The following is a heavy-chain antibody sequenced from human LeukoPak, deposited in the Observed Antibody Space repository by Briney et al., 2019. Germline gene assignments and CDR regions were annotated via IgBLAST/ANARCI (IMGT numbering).Heavy chain of an antibody. J-gene: IGHJ6*03. CDR1: GFTFSSYA. V-gene: IGHV3-21*01. CDR2: ISSSSSYI. D-gene: IGHD6-13*01. Sequence: GGSLRLSCAASGFTFSSYAMSWVRQAPGKGLEWVSSISSSSSYIYYADSVKGRFTISRDNAKNSLYLQMNSLRAEDTAVYYCAREVMALPNLSSSWEAIYYYYMDVWGKGTTVTVSS. CDR3: AREVMALPNLSSSWEAIYYYYMDV.